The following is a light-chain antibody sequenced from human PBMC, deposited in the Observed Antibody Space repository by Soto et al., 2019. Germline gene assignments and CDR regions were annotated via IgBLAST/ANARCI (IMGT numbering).Light chain of an antibody. CDR3: CSYAGSYTGV. Sequence: QSVLTQPRSVSGSPGQSVTISCTGTSSDVGGYNYVSWYQQHPGKAPKLMIYDVSKRPSGVPDRFSSSKSGNTASLTISGLQAEDEADYYCCSYAGSYTGVFGGGTKLTVL. J-gene: IGLJ2*01. CDR2: DVS. CDR1: SSDVGGYNY. V-gene: IGLV2-11*01.